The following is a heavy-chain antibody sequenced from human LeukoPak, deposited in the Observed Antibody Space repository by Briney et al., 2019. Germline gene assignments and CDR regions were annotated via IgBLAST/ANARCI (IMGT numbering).Heavy chain of an antibody. V-gene: IGHV4-59*12. J-gene: IGHJ4*02. CDR3: ARDGMRATGY. Sequence: PSETLSLTCTVSGGSISNYYWSWIRQPPGKGLEWIGYIYYSGSTYYNPSLKSRVTISVDTSKNQFSLKLSSVTAADTAVYYCARDGMRATGYWGQGTLVTVSS. CDR2: IYYSGST. CDR1: GGSISNYY. D-gene: IGHD1-26*01.